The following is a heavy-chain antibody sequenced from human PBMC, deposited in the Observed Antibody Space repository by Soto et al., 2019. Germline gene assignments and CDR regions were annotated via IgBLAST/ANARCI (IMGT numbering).Heavy chain of an antibody. J-gene: IGHJ4*02. Sequence: QVQLQESGPGLVKPSGTLSLTCAVSGGSISSSNWWSWVRQPPGKGLEWIGEIYHSGSTNYNPSLKSRVTISLDKSKNQFSLKLSSVTAADTAVYYCARRGYSYGRGWEYDYWGQGTLVTVSS. CDR1: GGSISSSNW. V-gene: IGHV4-4*02. CDR2: IYHSGST. CDR3: ARRGYSYGRGWEYDY. D-gene: IGHD5-18*01.